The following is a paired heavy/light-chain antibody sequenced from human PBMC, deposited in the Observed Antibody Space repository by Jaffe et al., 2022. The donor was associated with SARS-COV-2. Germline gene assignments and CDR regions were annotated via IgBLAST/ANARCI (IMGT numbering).Heavy chain of an antibody. CDR2: INSDGSGT. Sequence: EVQLVESGGGLVQPGGSLRLSCAASGFTFSSYWMHWVRQAPGKGLVWVSRINSDGSGTDYADSVKGRFTISRDNAKSTLYLQMNSLRAEDTAVYYCARAFSTFYYGSGSYSDYWGQGTLVTVSS. J-gene: IGHJ4*02. CDR3: ARAFSTFYYGSGSYSDY. D-gene: IGHD3-10*01. V-gene: IGHV3-74*01. CDR1: GFTFSSYW.
Light chain of an antibody. J-gene: IGKJ1*01. CDR2: AAS. Sequence: DIQMTQTPSSLSASVGDRVTITCRASQSISSYLNWYQQKPGKAPKLLIYAASNLQSGVPSRFSGSGSGTDFTLTISSLQPEDFATYYCQQSYSSPPTFGQGTKVEIK. CDR3: QQSYSSPPT. V-gene: IGKV1-39*01. CDR1: QSISSY.